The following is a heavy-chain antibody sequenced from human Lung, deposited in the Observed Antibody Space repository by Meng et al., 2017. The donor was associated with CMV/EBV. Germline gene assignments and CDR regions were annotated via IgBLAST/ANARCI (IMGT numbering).Heavy chain of an antibody. V-gene: IGHV3-48*03. CDR2: ISSSDNSI. CDR1: GLTFSNYE. CDR3: SSGNYSVTSCYTGEF. Sequence: SCTVSGLTFSNYEMNWVRQAPGKGLEWVSFISSSDNSIYYADSVQGRFTISRDNAKNSLYLQMNSLRAEDTAVYYCSSGNYSVTSCYTGEFWGQGTLVTVSS. D-gene: IGHD2-2*02. J-gene: IGHJ4*02.